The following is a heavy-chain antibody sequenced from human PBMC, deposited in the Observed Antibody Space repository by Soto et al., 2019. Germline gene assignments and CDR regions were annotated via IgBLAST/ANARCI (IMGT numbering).Heavy chain of an antibody. CDR3: VQRECSDGRCGL. V-gene: IGHV3-30*03. CDR2: ISYDGTYK. CDR1: GSGFSGYV. J-gene: IGHJ4*02. D-gene: IGHD2-15*01. Sequence: PGGSLSLSWPASGSGFSGYVIPWVRKVPGKGLEWVAVISYDGTYKHYADSVKGRFTFSRDNSKNTVYLQMNSLRAEDTAVYYCVQRECSDGRCGLWGQGP.